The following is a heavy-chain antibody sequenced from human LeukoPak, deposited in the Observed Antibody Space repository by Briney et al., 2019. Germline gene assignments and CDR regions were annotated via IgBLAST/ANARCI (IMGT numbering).Heavy chain of an antibody. V-gene: IGHV3-7*01. Sequence: GGSLRLSCAASGFTFSSYWMSWVRQAPGKGLEWVANIKQDGSEKYYVDSVKGRFTISRDNAKNSLYLQMNSLRAEDTAVYYCARDRYDIQSQSEYPVGAFDIWGQGTMVTVSS. CDR1: GFTFSSYW. J-gene: IGHJ3*02. CDR2: IKQDGSEK. D-gene: IGHD3-9*01. CDR3: ARDRYDIQSQSEYPVGAFDI.